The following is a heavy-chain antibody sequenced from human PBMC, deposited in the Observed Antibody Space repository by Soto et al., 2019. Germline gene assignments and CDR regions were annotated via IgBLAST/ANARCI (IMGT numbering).Heavy chain of an antibody. CDR2: IYHSGST. V-gene: IGHV4-30-2*01. CDR1: GGSISSGGYS. CDR3: ARGVGATPGSFDY. Sequence: PSETLSLTCAVSGGSISSGGYSWSWIRQPPGKGQEWIGYIYHSGSTYYNPSLKSRVTISVDRSKNQFSLKLSSVTAADTAVYYCARGVGATPGSFDYWGQGTLVTVSS. J-gene: IGHJ4*02. D-gene: IGHD1-26*01.